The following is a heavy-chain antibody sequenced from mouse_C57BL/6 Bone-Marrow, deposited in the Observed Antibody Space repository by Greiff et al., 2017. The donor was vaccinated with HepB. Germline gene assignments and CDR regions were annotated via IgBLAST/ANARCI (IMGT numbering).Heavy chain of an antibody. V-gene: IGHV3-6*01. Sequence: DVKLVESGPGLVKPSQSLSLTCSVTGYSITSGYYWNWIRQFPGNKLEWMGYISYDGSNNYNPSLKNRISITRDTSKNQFFLKLNSVTTEDTATYYCARDLLWYPRGGQGTLVTVSA. CDR1: GYSITSGYY. J-gene: IGHJ3*01. CDR3: ARDLLWYPR. D-gene: IGHD2-1*01. CDR2: ISYDGSN.